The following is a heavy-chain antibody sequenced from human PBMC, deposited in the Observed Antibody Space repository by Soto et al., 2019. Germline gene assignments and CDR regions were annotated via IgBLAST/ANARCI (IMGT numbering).Heavy chain of an antibody. CDR2: ISYDGSNK. J-gene: IGHJ4*02. Sequence: VGSLRLSCAASGFTFSSYGMHWVRQAPVKGLEWVAVISYDGSNKYYADSVKGRFTISRDNSKNTLYLQMNSLRAEDTAVYYCAKIYESGWGQGTLVTVSS. D-gene: IGHD3-16*01. CDR3: AKIYESG. CDR1: GFTFSSYG. V-gene: IGHV3-30*18.